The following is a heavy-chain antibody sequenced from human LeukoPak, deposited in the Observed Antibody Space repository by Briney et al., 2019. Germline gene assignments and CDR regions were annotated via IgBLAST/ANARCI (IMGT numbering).Heavy chain of an antibody. J-gene: IGHJ4*02. CDR1: GGSISSSSYY. CDR3: AREYSGYADRSFDY. Sequence: SETLSLTCTVSGGSISSSSYYWGWIRQPPGEGLEWIGSIYYSGSTYYNPSLKSRVTISVDTSKNQFSLKLSSVTAADTAVYYCAREYSGYADRSFDYWGQGTLVTVSS. CDR2: IYYSGST. D-gene: IGHD5-12*01. V-gene: IGHV4-39*07.